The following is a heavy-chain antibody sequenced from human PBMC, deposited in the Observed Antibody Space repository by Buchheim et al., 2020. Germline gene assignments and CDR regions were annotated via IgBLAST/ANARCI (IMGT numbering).Heavy chain of an antibody. J-gene: IGHJ4*02. Sequence: QVQLVQSGAEVKKPGASVTVSCTASGSTFTSYYMHWVRQAPGQGLEWMGIINPSGGSTSYAQKFQGRVTMTRDTTTSTVYMELSSLRSEDTAVYYCARGGNVRIAAAGSEVGSDYWGQGTL. CDR2: INPSGGST. CDR1: GSTFTSYY. V-gene: IGHV1-46*01. D-gene: IGHD6-13*01. CDR3: ARGGNVRIAAAGSEVGSDY.